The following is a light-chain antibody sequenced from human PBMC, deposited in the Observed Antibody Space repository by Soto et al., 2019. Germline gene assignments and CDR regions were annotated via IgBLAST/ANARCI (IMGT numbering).Light chain of an antibody. CDR1: SNDVGVSNY. CDR2: DVS. Sequence: QSALTQPASVSGSPGQSITISCTGTSNDVGVSNYVSWYQQHPGKAPKVMIYDVSNRPSEVSNRFSGSKSGNTASLTISGLQAEDEADYYCNSYAGSNTLYVFGTGTKVTVL. J-gene: IGLJ1*01. CDR3: NSYAGSNTLYV. V-gene: IGLV2-14*01.